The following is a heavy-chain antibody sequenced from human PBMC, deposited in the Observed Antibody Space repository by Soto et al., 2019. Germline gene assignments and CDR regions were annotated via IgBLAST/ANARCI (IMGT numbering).Heavy chain of an antibody. CDR3: ARGERQQQRDY. V-gene: IGHV4-30-2*01. Sequence: SETLSLTCAVSGGSISSGGYSWSWIRQPPGKGLEWIGYIYHSGSTYYNPSLKSRVIISVDKSENQFSLNLSSVTDADTAVYYCARGERQQQRDYWGQGTLVTVS. CDR1: GGSISSGGYS. J-gene: IGHJ4*02. D-gene: IGHD6-25*01. CDR2: IYHSGST.